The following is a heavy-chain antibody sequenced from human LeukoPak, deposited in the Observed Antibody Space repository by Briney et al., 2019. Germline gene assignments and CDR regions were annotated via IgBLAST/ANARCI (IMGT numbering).Heavy chain of an antibody. CDR3: VSGSGWLPDY. J-gene: IGHJ4*02. CDR1: GFIFSSYW. V-gene: IGHV3-7*03. Sequence: GGSLRLSCAASGFIFSSYWMNWVRQAPGKGPEWVANIKGDGSEKLYVDSVKGRFTISRDNAKNSLYLQMNSLRAEDTAVYYCVSGSGWLPDYWGQGTLVTVSS. CDR2: IKGDGSEK. D-gene: IGHD6-19*01.